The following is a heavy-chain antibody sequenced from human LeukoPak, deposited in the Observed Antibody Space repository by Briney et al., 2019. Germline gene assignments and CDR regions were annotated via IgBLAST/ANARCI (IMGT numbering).Heavy chain of an antibody. CDR2: IYTSGST. D-gene: IGHD2-2*01. J-gene: IGHJ6*02. CDR3: ARGGVVVPAAHPPPTDYYGMDV. CDR1: GGSISSYY. V-gene: IGHV4-4*07. Sequence: SETLSLTCTVSGGSISSYYWSWIRQPAGKGLEWIGRIYTSGSTNYNPSLKSRVTMSVDTSKNQLSLKLSSVTAADTAVYDCARGGVVVPAAHPPPTDYYGMDVWGQGTTVTVSS.